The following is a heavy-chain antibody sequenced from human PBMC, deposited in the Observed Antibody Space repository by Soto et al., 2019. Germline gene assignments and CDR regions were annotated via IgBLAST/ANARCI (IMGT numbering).Heavy chain of an antibody. Sequence: SQTLSLPCAISGDGVSSNTASWNWIRQSPSRGLEWLGRTYFRSKWYNDYAVSVKSRIIINPDTSNNQFSLQLNSVTPEDTAVYFCAKGDNLGPKTGYAFDPWGQGIMVTVSS. CDR3: AKGDNLGPKTGYAFDP. CDR2: TYFRSKWYN. D-gene: IGHD5-12*01. CDR1: GDGVSSNTAS. V-gene: IGHV6-1*01. J-gene: IGHJ5*02.